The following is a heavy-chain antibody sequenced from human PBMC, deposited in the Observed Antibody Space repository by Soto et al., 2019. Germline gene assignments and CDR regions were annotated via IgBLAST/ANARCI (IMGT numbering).Heavy chain of an antibody. Sequence: PSETLSLTCAVSGGSISSSNWWSWVRQPPGKGLEWIGEIYHSGSTYYNPSFESRVAISVDTSKSQFSLNVTSVTAADTAVYFCARGRYCLTGRCFPNWFDSWGQGALVTVSS. CDR3: ARGRYCLTGRCFPNWFDS. CDR1: GGSISSSNW. D-gene: IGHD7-27*01. CDR2: IYHSGST. V-gene: IGHV4-4*02. J-gene: IGHJ5*01.